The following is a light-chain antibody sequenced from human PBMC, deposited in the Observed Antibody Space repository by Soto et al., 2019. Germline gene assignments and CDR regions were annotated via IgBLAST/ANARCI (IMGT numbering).Light chain of an antibody. CDR1: QNISNN. V-gene: IGKV3-15*01. Sequence: EIVMTQSPVTLSVSPGERVTLSCRATQNISNNLAWYQQKPGQAPRLVMFGAFTRASGIPARFSGSGSGTEFTLTISSLQSEDFAVYYCQQYYNWPLTFGQGTRLEI. J-gene: IGKJ5*01. CDR2: GAF. CDR3: QQYYNWPLT.